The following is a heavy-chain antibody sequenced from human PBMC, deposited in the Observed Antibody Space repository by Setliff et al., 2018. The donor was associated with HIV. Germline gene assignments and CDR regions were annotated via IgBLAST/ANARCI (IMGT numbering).Heavy chain of an antibody. CDR2: IYYSGST. J-gene: IGHJ4*02. Sequence: SETLSLTCTVSGGSISGYYWSWIRQPPGKGLEWIGYIYYSGSTNYNPSLKSRVTISVDTSKNQFSLKLSSVTAADTAIYYCARGYYDSNVYYLPGYWGQGTLVTVSS. CDR3: ARGYYDSNVYYLPGY. CDR1: GGSISGYY. V-gene: IGHV4-59*01. D-gene: IGHD3-22*01.